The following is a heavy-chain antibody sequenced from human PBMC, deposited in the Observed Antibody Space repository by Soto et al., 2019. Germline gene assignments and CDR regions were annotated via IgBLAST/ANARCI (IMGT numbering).Heavy chain of an antibody. CDR3: AHRRGGCGGDCYSFDY. D-gene: IGHD2-21*02. CDR1: GFSLSTSGVG. V-gene: IGHV2-5*02. J-gene: IGHJ4*02. Sequence: QITLKESGPTLVKPTQTLTLTCTFSGFSLSTSGVGVGWIRQPPGKPLEWLALIYWDDDKRYSPSLKSRLTITKDTSKNQVVLTMTNMDPVDTATYYCAHRRGGCGGDCYSFDYWGQGTLVTVSS. CDR2: IYWDDDK.